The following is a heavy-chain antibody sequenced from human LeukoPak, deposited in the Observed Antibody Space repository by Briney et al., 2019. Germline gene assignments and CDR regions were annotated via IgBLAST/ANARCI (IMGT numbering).Heavy chain of an antibody. V-gene: IGHV4-34*01. D-gene: IGHD3-9*01. J-gene: IGHJ4*02. CDR1: GGCFSGYY. CDR3: ARFDSRFRHFDSKYYLDY. CDR2: INHSGST. Sequence: SETLSLTCAVYGGCFSGYYWSWIRQPPGKGLEWIGEINHSGSTNYNPSLKSRVTISVDTSKNQFSLKLSSVTAADTAVYYCARFDSRFRHFDSKYYLDYWGQGTLVTVSS.